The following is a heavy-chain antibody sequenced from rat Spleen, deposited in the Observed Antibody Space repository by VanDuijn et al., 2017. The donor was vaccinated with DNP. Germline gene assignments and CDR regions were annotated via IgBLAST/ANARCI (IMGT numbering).Heavy chain of an antibody. CDR1: GFSLTSYH. D-gene: IGHD1-12*03. V-gene: IGHV2-32*01. CDR3: GSDYDGYYQTPFDY. Sequence: QVQLKESGPGLVQPSQPLSLTCTVSGFSLTSYHVHWVRQPPGKGLEWMGMMWKDGASSYNSALKSRRSISRDTSKSQVFLRRNSLQTEDTATYSGGSDYDGYYQTPFDYWGQGAMVTVSS. J-gene: IGHJ2*01. CDR2: MWKDGAS.